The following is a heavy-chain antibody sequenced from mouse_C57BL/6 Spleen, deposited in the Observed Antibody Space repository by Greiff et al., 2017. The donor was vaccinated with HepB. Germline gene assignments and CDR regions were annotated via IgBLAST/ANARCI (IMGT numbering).Heavy chain of an antibody. CDR3: AREGGTGDYAMDY. CDR2: IYPSDSAT. CDR1: GYTFTSYW. D-gene: IGHD3-3*01. J-gene: IGHJ4*01. V-gene: IGHV1-61*01. Sequence: QVQLQQSGAELVRPGSSVKLSCKASGYTFTSYWMDWVKQRPGQGLEWIGNIYPSDSATHYNQKFKDKATLTVDKSSSTAYMQLSSLTSEDSAVYYCAREGGTGDYAMDYWGQGTSVTVSS.